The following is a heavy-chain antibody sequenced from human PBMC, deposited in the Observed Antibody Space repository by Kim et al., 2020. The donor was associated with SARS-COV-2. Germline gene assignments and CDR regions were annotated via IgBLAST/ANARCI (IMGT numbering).Heavy chain of an antibody. J-gene: IGHJ6*02. CDR2: ICYDGSNK. CDR3: ARDNELGPTTYYYYGMDV. V-gene: IGHV3-33*01. D-gene: IGHD7-27*01. CDR1: GFTFSSYG. Sequence: GGSLRLSCAASGFTFSSYGMHWVRQAPGKGLEWVAVICYDGSNKYYADSVKGRFTISRDNSKNTLYLQMNSLRAEDTAVYYCARDNELGPTTYYYYGMDVWRQGTTIAVSS.